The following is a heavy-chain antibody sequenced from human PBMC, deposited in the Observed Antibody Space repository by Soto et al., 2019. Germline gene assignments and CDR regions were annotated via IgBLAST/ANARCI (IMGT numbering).Heavy chain of an antibody. V-gene: IGHV3-15*01. J-gene: IGHJ4*02. D-gene: IGHD3-10*01. CDR2: IKSKSNGGPT. Sequence: GGSLRLSCVGSGFTFTDVWMNWIRQAPGKGLEWIGRIKSKSNGGPTDYAAFVKGRLTISRDDSKNTLYLQVNSLRTEDTAVYYCTTGFGEDGESYWGQGTVVTVSS. CDR1: GFTFTDVW. CDR3: TTGFGEDGESY.